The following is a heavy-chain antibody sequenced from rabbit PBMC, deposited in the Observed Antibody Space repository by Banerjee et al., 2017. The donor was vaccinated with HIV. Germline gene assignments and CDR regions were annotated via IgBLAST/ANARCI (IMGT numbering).Heavy chain of an antibody. CDR3: ARDAGYVGGGYATGAFFFNL. Sequence: QEQLEESGGDLVQPGASLTLTCTASGFSFSSRYYMSWVRQAPGKGLEWIACIYAGSSGSTYYASWAKGRFTISKTSSTTVTLQMTSLTAADTATYFCARDAGYVGGGYATGAFFFNLWGPGTLVTVS. D-gene: IGHD8-1*01. J-gene: IGHJ4*01. V-gene: IGHV1S45*01. CDR2: IYAGSSGST. CDR1: GFSFSSRYY.